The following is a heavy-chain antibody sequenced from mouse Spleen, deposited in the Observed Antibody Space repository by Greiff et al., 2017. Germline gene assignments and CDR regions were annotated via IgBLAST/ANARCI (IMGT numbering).Heavy chain of an antibody. Sequence: EVKVEESGPGMVKPSQSLSLTCTVTGYSITSGYDWHWIRHFPGNKLEWMGYISYSGSTNYNPSLKSRISITHDTSKNHFFLKLNSVTTEDTATYYCARDGVKDWYFDVWGAGTTVTVSS. CDR2: ISYSGST. J-gene: IGHJ1*01. CDR3: ARDGVKDWYFDV. V-gene: IGHV3-1*01. CDR1: GYSITSGYD. D-gene: IGHD2-1*01.